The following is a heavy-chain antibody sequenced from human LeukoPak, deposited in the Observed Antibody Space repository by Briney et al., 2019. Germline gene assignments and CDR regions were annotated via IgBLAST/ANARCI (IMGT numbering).Heavy chain of an antibody. Sequence: GGSLRLSCAASGFTFSSYAMSWVRQAPGKGLEWVSAISGSGGSTYYADSVKGRFIISRDNSKNTLYLQMNSLRAEDTAVYYCAKTPYCTNGVCYPAYFDYWGQGTLVTVSS. CDR1: GFTFSSYA. D-gene: IGHD2-8*01. CDR3: AKTPYCTNGVCYPAYFDY. V-gene: IGHV3-23*01. CDR2: ISGSGGST. J-gene: IGHJ4*02.